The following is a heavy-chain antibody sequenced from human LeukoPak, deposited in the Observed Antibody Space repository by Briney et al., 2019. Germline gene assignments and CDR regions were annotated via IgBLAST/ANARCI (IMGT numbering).Heavy chain of an antibody. CDR2: ISSSSSYI. CDR1: GFTFSSYS. Sequence: GGSLRLSCAASGFTFSSYSMNWVRQAPGKCLEWVSSISSSSSYIYYADSVKSRFTISRDNAKNSLYLQMNSLRAEDTAVYYCAIDMSRYSWDYWGQGTLVTVSS. D-gene: IGHD1-20*01. CDR3: AIDMSRYSWDY. V-gene: IGHV3-21*01. J-gene: IGHJ4*02.